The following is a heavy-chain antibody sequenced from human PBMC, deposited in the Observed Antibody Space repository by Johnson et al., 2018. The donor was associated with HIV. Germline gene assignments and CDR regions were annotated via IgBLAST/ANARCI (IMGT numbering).Heavy chain of an antibody. J-gene: IGHJ3*02. CDR3: AKDQASSLNAFDI. CDR1: GFTFSNAW. D-gene: IGHD2-2*01. V-gene: IGHV3-15*01. Sequence: EVQLVESGGGLVKPGGSLRLSCAASGFTFSNAWMSWVRQAPGKGLEWVGRIKSKTDGGTTDYAAPVKGRFTISRDNSKNTLYLQMNSLRAEDTAVYYCAKDQASSLNAFDIWGQGTMVTVSS. CDR2: IKSKTDGGTT.